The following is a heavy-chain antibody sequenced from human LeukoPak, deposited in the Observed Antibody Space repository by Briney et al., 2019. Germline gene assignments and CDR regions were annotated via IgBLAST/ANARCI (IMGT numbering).Heavy chain of an antibody. D-gene: IGHD6-19*01. CDR2: ISYDGSNE. CDR3: AKDRLPGGIAVAGADDGLDV. Sequence: GGSLRLSCAASGFIFGSFGMHWVRQAPGKGLEWVAGISYDGSNEYCADSVKGRFTISRDNSKNSLSLQMNSLKTEDTALYYCAKDRLPGGIAVAGADDGLDVWGQGTTVTVSS. CDR1: GFIFGSFG. V-gene: IGHV3-30*18. J-gene: IGHJ6*02.